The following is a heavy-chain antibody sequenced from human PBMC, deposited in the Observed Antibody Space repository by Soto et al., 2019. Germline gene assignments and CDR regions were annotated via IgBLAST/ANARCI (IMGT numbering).Heavy chain of an antibody. D-gene: IGHD2-8*01. J-gene: IGHJ6*02. CDR1: GFTFSDYA. CDR2: ISFDGNIK. V-gene: IGHV3-30-3*01. CDR3: AXXXXRYCTSLSCLGLYGLDV. Sequence: QVQLVESGGGVVQPGRSLRLSCAASGFTFSDYAMHWVRHVPGQGLEWVAVISFDGNIKYDADSVKGRFTISRDNSKNTLFLQMDSLKGEDTAVYSCAXXXXRYCTSLSCLGLYGLDVWGQGT.